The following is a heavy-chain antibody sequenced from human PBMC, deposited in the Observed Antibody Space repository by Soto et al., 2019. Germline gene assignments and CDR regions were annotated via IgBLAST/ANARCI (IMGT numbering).Heavy chain of an antibody. D-gene: IGHD6-13*01. CDR3: ARGRGVSSWYETPHYFDS. CDR1: GYSFTSYG. Sequence: QVQLVQSGAEVKKPGASVKVSCRASGYSFTSYGITWVRQTPGQGLEWMGWISVHNGYKNYPQKLQDRITMTTDTSTSTAYMELTSLRSDDTAVYYCARGRGVSSWYETPHYFDSWGQGTLVTVSS. V-gene: IGHV1-18*01. CDR2: ISVHNGYK. J-gene: IGHJ4*02.